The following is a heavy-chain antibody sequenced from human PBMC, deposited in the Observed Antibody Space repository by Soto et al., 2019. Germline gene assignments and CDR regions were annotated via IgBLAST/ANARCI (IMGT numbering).Heavy chain of an antibody. CDR2: IYYSGNT. CDR1: GGSISSGAYY. J-gene: IGHJ4*02. D-gene: IGHD3-16*01. CDR3: ARVGLRLGDYFDY. Sequence: QVQLQESGPGLVKPSQTLSLTCTVSGGSISSGAYYWSWIRQHPGKGLEWIGYIYYSGNTYYNPSLKSRVTISVDTSKNQFSLKLSSVTAADTAVYYYARVGLRLGDYFDYWGQGTLVSVSS. V-gene: IGHV4-31*03.